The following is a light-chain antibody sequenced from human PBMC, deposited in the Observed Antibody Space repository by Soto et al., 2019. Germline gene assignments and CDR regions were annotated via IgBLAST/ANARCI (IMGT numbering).Light chain of an antibody. CDR2: GTS. CDR1: QRVSSN. V-gene: IGKV3-15*01. CDR3: QQYNNWHPFT. J-gene: IGKJ4*01. Sequence: EILITQSPAILAVSPGELASLSCGASQRVSSNLSSYQQKTGQAPRLLIYGTSTRANGIPARFSGSGSGTELTLTISSLQSEDFAVYYCQQYNNWHPFTFGGGTKVDIK.